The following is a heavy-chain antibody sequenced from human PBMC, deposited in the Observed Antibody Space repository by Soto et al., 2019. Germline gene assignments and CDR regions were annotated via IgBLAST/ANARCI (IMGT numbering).Heavy chain of an antibody. CDR3: AREGLPTDSLRSTHWFDP. CDR2: IYYSGST. V-gene: IGHV4-39*02. Sequence: SETLSLTCTVSGGSISSSSYYWGWIRQPPGKGLEWIGSIYYSGSTYYNPSLKSRVTISVDTSKNQFSLKLSSVTAADTAVYYCAREGLPTDSLRSTHWFDPWGQGTLVTVSS. CDR1: GGSISSSSYY. D-gene: IGHD4-17*01. J-gene: IGHJ5*02.